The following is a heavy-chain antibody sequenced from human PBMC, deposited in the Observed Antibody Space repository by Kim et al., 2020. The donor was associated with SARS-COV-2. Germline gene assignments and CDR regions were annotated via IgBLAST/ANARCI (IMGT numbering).Heavy chain of an antibody. D-gene: IGHD3-3*01. CDR1: GGSFSDFS. Sequence: SETLSLTCAVFGGSFSDFSWTWIRQSSGKGLEWIGEINQSGSTNYNPSLMSRVTISLATSRNQLSLKVTSVTAADTAIYYCARGRVGVVPSPVLGLGPFWKYHYMDVWGKGATVTVS. CDR3: ARGRVGVVPSPVLGLGPFWKYHYMDV. V-gene: IGHV4-34*01. CDR2: INQSGST. J-gene: IGHJ6*03.